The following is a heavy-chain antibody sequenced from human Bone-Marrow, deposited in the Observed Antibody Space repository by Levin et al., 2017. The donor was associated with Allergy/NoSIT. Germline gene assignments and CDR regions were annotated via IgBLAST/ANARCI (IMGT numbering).Heavy chain of an antibody. CDR2: IKSNNDGGTT. Sequence: PGESLKISCAASGFAFTDAWMNWVRQAPGKGLEWVGRIKSNNDGGTTDHAAPVKGRFTISRDEAKNMLFLQMSSLKTEDTAVYYCCTDPADFWSSSYVTSGNYWGQGTLVTVSS. CDR3: CTDPADFWSSSYVTSGNY. CDR1: GFAFTDAW. V-gene: IGHV3-15*07. J-gene: IGHJ4*02. D-gene: IGHD3-3*01.